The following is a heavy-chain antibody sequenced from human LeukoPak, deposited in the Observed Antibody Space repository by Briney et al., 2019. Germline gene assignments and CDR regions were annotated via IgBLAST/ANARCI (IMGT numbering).Heavy chain of an antibody. CDR3: AKDSRVLSGYLDY. J-gene: IGHJ4*02. Sequence: PGRSLRLSCAASGFTFSHYGIHWVRQAPGKGLEWVTAISYDGSNKYYGDSVKGRFTISRDNSKNTLYLQMNSLRAEDTAVYYCAKDSRVLSGYLDYWGQGTLVTVSS. D-gene: IGHD3-22*01. CDR1: GFTFSHYG. CDR2: ISYDGSNK. V-gene: IGHV3-30*18.